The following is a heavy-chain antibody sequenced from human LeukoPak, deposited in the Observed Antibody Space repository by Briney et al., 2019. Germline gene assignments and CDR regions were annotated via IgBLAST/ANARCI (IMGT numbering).Heavy chain of an antibody. Sequence: GGSLRLSCAASGLTFSSHWMHWVRQAPGKGLVWVSRITDDGSSTSYADSVKGRFTISKDNAKNTVYLQMNSLRAEDTAVYYCVSFYETYWGRGTLVTVSS. D-gene: IGHD2/OR15-2a*01. CDR3: VSFYETY. CDR2: ITDDGSST. CDR1: GLTFSSHW. V-gene: IGHV3-74*01. J-gene: IGHJ4*02.